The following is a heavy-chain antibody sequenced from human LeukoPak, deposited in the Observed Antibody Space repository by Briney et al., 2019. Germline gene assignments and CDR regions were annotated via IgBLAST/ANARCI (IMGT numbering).Heavy chain of an antibody. CDR2: IYTSGST. V-gene: IGHV4-61*02. Sequence: PSQTLSLTCTVPGGSISSGSYYWSWIRQPAGKGLEWIGRIYTSGSTNYNPSLKSRVTISVDTSKNQFSLKLSSVTAADTAVYYCARDSRYYDFSWGQGTLVTVSS. CDR1: GGSISSGSYY. J-gene: IGHJ5*02. CDR3: ARDSRYYDFS. D-gene: IGHD3-3*01.